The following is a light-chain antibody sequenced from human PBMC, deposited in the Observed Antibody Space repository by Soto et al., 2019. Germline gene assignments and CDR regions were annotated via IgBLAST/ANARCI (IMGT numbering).Light chain of an antibody. CDR1: NIGSKS. CDR2: DDS. J-gene: IGLJ2*01. V-gene: IGLV3-21*02. Sequence: SYELTQPPSVSVAPGQKDRITFGGNNIGSKSVHWYQRKPGQAPVLVVYDDSDRPSGIPERFSGSNSGNTATLTISRVEAGDEADYYCQVWDSSSDHVVFGGGTQLTVL. CDR3: QVWDSSSDHVV.